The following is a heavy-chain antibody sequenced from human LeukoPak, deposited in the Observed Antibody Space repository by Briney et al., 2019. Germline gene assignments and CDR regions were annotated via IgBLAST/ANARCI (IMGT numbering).Heavy chain of an antibody. J-gene: IGHJ4*02. CDR1: GYSISSGYY. Sequence: SETLSLTCTVSGYSISSGYYWGWIRQPPGKGLEWIGVIYHSGSTYYNPSLKSRVTISVDTSKNQFSLKLSSVTAADTAVYYCARDRGDSSGYHRLTDYWGQGTLVTVSS. D-gene: IGHD3-22*01. CDR3: ARDRGDSSGYHRLTDY. V-gene: IGHV4-38-2*02. CDR2: IYHSGST.